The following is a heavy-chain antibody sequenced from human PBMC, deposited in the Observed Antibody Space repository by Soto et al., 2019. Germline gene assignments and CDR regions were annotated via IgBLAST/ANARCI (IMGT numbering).Heavy chain of an antibody. Sequence: ASVKVSCKASGYTFTGYYMHWVRQAPGQGLEWMGWINPNSGGTNYAQKFQGWVTMTRDTSISTAYMELSRLRSDDTAVYYCATPKRYCSGGSCYSSYYYDSSGSFYGMDVWGQGTTVTVSS. CDR3: ATPKRYCSGGSCYSSYYYDSSGSFYGMDV. CDR1: GYTFTGYY. D-gene: IGHD2-15*01. J-gene: IGHJ6*02. CDR2: INPNSGGT. V-gene: IGHV1-2*04.